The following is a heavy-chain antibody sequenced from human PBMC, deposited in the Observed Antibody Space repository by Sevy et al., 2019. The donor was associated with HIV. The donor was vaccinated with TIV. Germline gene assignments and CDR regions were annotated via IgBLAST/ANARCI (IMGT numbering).Heavy chain of an antibody. CDR3: AKDINRGCDGVNCYSYYYYFYGLDV. Sequence: GGSLRLSCAASGFPFNDHAMHWVRVVPGKGLEWVSGISWNSRNIGYADSVKGRFTISRDNTRDSVYLEMDSLRPEDKALYYCAKDINRGCDGVNCYSYYYYFYGLDVWGQGTTVTVSS. CDR1: GFPFNDHA. V-gene: IGHV3-9*01. CDR2: ISWNSRNI. D-gene: IGHD2-21*01. J-gene: IGHJ6*02.